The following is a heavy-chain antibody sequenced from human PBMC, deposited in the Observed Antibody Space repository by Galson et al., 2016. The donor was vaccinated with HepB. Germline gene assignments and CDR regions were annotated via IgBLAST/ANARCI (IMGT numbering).Heavy chain of an antibody. CDR1: GYSFTDYW. J-gene: IGHJ4*02. D-gene: IGHD3-16*01. CDR3: ARRLTHDSKIWDIDY. Sequence: QSGAEVKKPGESLRISCKGSGYSFTDYWIGWVRRTPGKGLEWMGIIYPGDSHTRYSPSFQGQVTISADKSISTAYLQWSSLKASDTAIYYCARRLTHDSKIWDIDYWGQGTLVTVSS. V-gene: IGHV5-51*01. CDR2: IYPGDSHT.